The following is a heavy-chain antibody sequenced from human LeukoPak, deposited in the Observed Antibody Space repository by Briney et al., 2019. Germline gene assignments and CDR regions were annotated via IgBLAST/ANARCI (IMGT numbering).Heavy chain of an antibody. D-gene: IGHD4-23*01. J-gene: IGHJ4*02. V-gene: IGHV4-61*08. CDR2: IYYSVTT. Sequence: SETLSLTCTVSGGSISSGGYYWSWIRQPPGKGLEWIGYIYYSVTTNYNPSLKSRVAISVDMSKNQFSLKMNYVTAADTAVYYCARGGDHYGGNSVGNWGQGILVTVSS. CDR3: ARGGDHYGGNSVGN. CDR1: GGSISSGGYY.